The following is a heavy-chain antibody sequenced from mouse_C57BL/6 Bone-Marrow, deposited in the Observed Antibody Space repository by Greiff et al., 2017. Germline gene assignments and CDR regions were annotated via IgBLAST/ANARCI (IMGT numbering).Heavy chain of an antibody. CDR2: ISYDGSN. D-gene: IGHD2-4*01. Sequence: EVQLQESGPGLVKPSQSLSLTCSVTGYSITSGYYWNWIRQFPGNKLEWMGYISYDGSNNYNPSLKNRISITRDTSKNQFFLKLNSVTTEDTATYYCARWGEDYDVLWYVDVWGTGTTVTVSS. CDR3: ARWGEDYDVLWYVDV. V-gene: IGHV3-6*01. CDR1: GYSITSGYY. J-gene: IGHJ1*03.